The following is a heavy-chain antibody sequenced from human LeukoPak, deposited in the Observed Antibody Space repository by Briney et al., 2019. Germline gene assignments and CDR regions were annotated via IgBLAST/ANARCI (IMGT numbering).Heavy chain of an antibody. V-gene: IGHV3-20*04. CDR2: INWNGAST. Sequence: GGSLRLSCAASGFTFSSYWMPWVRQVPGKGLEWVAGINWNGASTGYADSVRGRFTISRDNAKNSLYLQMNSLRAEDTALYYCARAVCPTIKFCDSSYFMDVWGKGTTVNVS. D-gene: IGHD6-6*01. J-gene: IGHJ6*03. CDR3: ARAVCPTIKFCDSSYFMDV. CDR1: GFTFSSYW.